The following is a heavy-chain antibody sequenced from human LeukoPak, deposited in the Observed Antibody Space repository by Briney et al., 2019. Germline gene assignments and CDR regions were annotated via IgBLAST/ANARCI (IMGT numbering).Heavy chain of an antibody. CDR1: GFSLSTSGVG. Sequence: SGPTLVKPTQTLTLTCTFSGFSLSTSGVGVGWIRQPPGKALEWLALIYWNDDKRYSPSLKSRLTITKDTSKSQVVLTMTIMDPVDTATYYCAHSYSAADTNWFDPWGQGTLVTVSS. J-gene: IGHJ5*02. D-gene: IGHD6-13*01. V-gene: IGHV2-5*01. CDR3: AHSYSAADTNWFDP. CDR2: IYWNDDK.